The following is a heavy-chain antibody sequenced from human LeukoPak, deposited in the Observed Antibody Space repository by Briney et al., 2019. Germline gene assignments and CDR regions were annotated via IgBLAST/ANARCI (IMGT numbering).Heavy chain of an antibody. CDR3: ARSRFYFDY. CDR2: IKPDGSEK. CDR1: GFTFSGYV. Sequence: TGGSLRLSCAASGFTFSGYVMTWVRQAPGKGLEWVAKIKPDGSEKDHVDSVKGRFTISRDNAKNSLYLQLNSLRAEDTAVYYCARSRFYFDYWGQGTLVTVSS. J-gene: IGHJ4*02. V-gene: IGHV3-7*01.